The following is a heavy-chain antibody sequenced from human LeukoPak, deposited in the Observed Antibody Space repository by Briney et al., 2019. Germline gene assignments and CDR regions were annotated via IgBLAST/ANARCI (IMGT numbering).Heavy chain of an antibody. V-gene: IGHV3-49*04. CDR3: TRDPYYFDSSGYYHHAFDI. CDR1: GFTFRDYA. J-gene: IGHJ3*02. CDR2: IRSKVYGGTT. D-gene: IGHD3-22*01. Sequence: GGSLRLSCTGFGFTFRDYAVSWVRQAPGKGLECIGFIRSKVYGGTTEYAASVKGGITISRDASKSIAFLQMNSLETEDTAVYYCTRDPYYFDSSGYYHHAFDIWGQGTMVAVSS.